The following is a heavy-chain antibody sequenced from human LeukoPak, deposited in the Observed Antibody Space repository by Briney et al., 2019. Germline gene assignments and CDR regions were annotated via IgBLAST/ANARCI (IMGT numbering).Heavy chain of an antibody. V-gene: IGHV3-74*01. J-gene: IGHJ4*02. D-gene: IGHD5-12*01. CDR3: ARGIGYSGYDFEY. CDR2: IKSDGSRT. CDR1: GFTFSSYS. Sequence: PGGSLRLSCAASGFTFSSYSMHWVRQAPGKGLVWVSRIKSDGSRTDYADSVKGRFTISRDNSKNTLYLQMNSLRTEDTAVYYCARGIGYSGYDFEYWGQGTLVTVSS.